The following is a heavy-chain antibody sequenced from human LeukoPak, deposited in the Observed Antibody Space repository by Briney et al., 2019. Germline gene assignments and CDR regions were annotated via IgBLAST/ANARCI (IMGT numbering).Heavy chain of an antibody. D-gene: IGHD3-22*01. Sequence: ASVKVSCKASGYTFTGYYIHWVRQAPGQGLEWMGWINPNSGGTNYAQKFQGRVTMTRDTSISTAYMELSRLRSDDTAVYYCARSYYDSSGYYPLRDYWGQGTLVTVSS. CDR1: GYTFTGYY. CDR3: ARSYYDSSGYYPLRDY. V-gene: IGHV1-2*02. CDR2: INPNSGGT. J-gene: IGHJ4*02.